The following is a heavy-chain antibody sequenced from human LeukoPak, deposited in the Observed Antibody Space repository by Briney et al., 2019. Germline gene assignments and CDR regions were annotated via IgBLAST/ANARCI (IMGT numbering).Heavy chain of an antibody. J-gene: IGHJ4*02. V-gene: IGHV3-7*01. CDR2: IKEDGSVK. CDR3: AREGQWLVKGYYFDY. D-gene: IGHD6-19*01. Sequence: GGSLRLSCAASGFTFRTSWMSWVRQAPGKGLEWVANIKEDGSVKNYVDSVKGRFTISRDNAENSLYLQMNSLRAEDTAVYYCAREGQWLVKGYYFDYWGQGTLVTVSS. CDR1: GFTFRTSW.